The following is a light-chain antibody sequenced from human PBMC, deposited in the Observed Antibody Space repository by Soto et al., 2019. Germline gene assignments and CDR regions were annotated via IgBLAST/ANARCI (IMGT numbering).Light chain of an antibody. CDR2: DNS. CDR1: NIDSRT. Sequence: SYELTQPPSVSVAPGQTATISCGENNIDSRTVHWYQQKPGQAPLLVVYDNSFRPSGIPNRFSGSNSGNTATLTISRVEAGDEADYYCQMWDNVDDYIYVFGTGTKVTVL. V-gene: IGLV3-21*02. CDR3: QMWDNVDDYIYV. J-gene: IGLJ1*01.